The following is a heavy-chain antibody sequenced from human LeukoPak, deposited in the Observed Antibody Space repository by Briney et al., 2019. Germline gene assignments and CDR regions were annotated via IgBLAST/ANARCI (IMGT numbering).Heavy chain of an antibody. D-gene: IGHD4-17*01. CDR1: GGPISSYY. V-gene: IGHV4-4*07. Sequence: PSETLSLTCTVSGGPISSYYWSWIRQPAGKGLEWIGRIYTSGSTNYNPSLKSRVTMSVDTSKNQFSLKLSSVTAADTAVYYCARDGLYKDYGEYWYFDLWGRGTLITVSS. CDR2: IYTSGST. CDR3: ARDGLYKDYGEYWYFDL. J-gene: IGHJ2*01.